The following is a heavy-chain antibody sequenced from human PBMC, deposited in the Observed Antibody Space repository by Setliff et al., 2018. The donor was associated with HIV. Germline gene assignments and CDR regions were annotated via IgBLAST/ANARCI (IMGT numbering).Heavy chain of an antibody. Sequence: SETLSLTCAVYGDYLPGYQWSWIRQSPGKGLEWIGEINYSGATKYNPSLKSRVTISVDTSKRRFSLSLISVTAADTALYSCARHGGGYSYGSFDFWSQGTLVTVS. CDR3: ARHGGGYSYGSFDF. CDR1: GDYLPGYQ. CDR2: INYSGAT. V-gene: IGHV4-34*01. J-gene: IGHJ4*02. D-gene: IGHD5-18*01.